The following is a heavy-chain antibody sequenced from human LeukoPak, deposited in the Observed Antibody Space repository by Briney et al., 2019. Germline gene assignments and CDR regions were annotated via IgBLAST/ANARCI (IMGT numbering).Heavy chain of an antibody. CDR3: AKDRYLAST. Sequence: GRSLRLSCAASGFTFSNYGLHWVRQAPGKGLEWVAVISYDGSNKYFADSVKGRFTISRDNSKNTVYLQMNSLRAANTAVYYGAKDRYLASTWGQGTLVTVSS. D-gene: IGHD1-14*01. CDR1: GFTFSNYG. J-gene: IGHJ4*02. V-gene: IGHV3-30-3*01. CDR2: ISYDGSNK.